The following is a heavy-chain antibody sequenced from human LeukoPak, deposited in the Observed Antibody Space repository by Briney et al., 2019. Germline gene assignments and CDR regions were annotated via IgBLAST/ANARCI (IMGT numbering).Heavy chain of an antibody. J-gene: IGHJ4*02. D-gene: IGHD6-19*01. CDR2: ISGSAVST. V-gene: IGHV3-23*01. CDR1: GFTFSSYA. Sequence: SGGSLRLSCAASGFTFSSYAMSWVRQAPGKGLEWVSGISGSAVSTFYADSVKGRFTISRDNSKTTLYLHMDSLRVEDTAVYYCAKDQTVAVAGPFDNWGQGTLVTVSS. CDR3: AKDQTVAVAGPFDN.